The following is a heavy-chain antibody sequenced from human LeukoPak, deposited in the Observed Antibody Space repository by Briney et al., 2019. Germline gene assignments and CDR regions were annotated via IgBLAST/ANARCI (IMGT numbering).Heavy chain of an antibody. V-gene: IGHV3-11*04. D-gene: IGHD3-16*02. CDR1: GFTFSDYY. J-gene: IGHJ6*02. CDR3: AREEHDYVWGSYRYYYYYGIDV. CDR2: ISSSGSTI. Sequence: PGGSLRLSCAASGFTFSDYYMSWIRQAPGKGLEWVSYISSSGSTIYYADSLKGRFTISRDNSKDTLYLQMDSLRAEDTALYYCAREEHDYVWGSYRYYYYYGIDVWGQGTTVTVSS.